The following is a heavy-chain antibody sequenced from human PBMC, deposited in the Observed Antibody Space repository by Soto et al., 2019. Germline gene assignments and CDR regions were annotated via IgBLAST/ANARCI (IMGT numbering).Heavy chain of an antibody. J-gene: IGHJ6*02. CDR2: INPGNGDT. V-gene: IGHV1-3*01. D-gene: IGHD2-2*01. CDR3: ARTDCSSTSCYNYYYYGMDV. Sequence: SEKVPCKTSGYSCTEYGLHWVRQAPGQSLEWMGWINPGNGDTKYSQKFQGRVTITRDTSATTAYMELSSLRSEASAVFYCARTDCSSTSCYNYYYYGMDVWGQGTTVTVSS. CDR1: GYSCTEYG.